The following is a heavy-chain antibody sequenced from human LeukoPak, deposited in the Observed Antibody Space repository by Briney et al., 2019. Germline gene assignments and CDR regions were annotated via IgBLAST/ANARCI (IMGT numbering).Heavy chain of an antibody. J-gene: IGHJ4*02. CDR1: GYTFTSYG. Sequence: AVKVSCKASGYTFTSYGISWVRQAPGQGLEWMGWISAYNGNTNYAQRLQGRVTMATDTSTSTAYMELRSLRSDDTAVYYCARSGDFWSALNLGYWGQGTLVTVSS. CDR2: ISAYNGNT. CDR3: ARSGDFWSALNLGY. D-gene: IGHD3-3*01. V-gene: IGHV1-18*01.